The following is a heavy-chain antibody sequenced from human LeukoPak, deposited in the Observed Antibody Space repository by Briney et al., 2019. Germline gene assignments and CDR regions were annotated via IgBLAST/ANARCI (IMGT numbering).Heavy chain of an antibody. Sequence: PGGSLRLSCAASGFTFSGYWMMNWVRQAPGEGLDWVANINQDGSEEYYVDSVKGRFTISRDNAKNSVYLQMNNLRVEDTAVYYCASGTGSSYFYQFGINFWGQGTLVTVSS. CDR3: ASGTGSSYFYQFGINF. J-gene: IGHJ4*02. CDR2: INQDGSEE. D-gene: IGHD6-13*01. CDR1: GFTFSGYW. V-gene: IGHV3-7*01.